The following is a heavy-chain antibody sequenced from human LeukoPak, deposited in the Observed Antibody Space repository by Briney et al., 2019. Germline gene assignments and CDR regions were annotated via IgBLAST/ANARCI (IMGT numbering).Heavy chain of an antibody. Sequence: GGSLRLSCAASGFTFNNYAMHWVRQAPGEGLEWVAVISRDGTVQYYADSVKGRFTISRDNSKNTLYLQMNSLRAEDTAVYYCAKDKWTYYDILTGYLRPYYFDYWGQGTLVTVSS. V-gene: IGHV3-30*04. CDR1: GFTFNNYA. CDR2: ISRDGTVQ. CDR3: AKDKWTYYDILTGYLRPYYFDY. J-gene: IGHJ4*02. D-gene: IGHD3-9*01.